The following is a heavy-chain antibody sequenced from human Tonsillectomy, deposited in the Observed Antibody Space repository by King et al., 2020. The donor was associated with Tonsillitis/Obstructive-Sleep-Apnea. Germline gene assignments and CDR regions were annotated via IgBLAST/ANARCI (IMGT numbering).Heavy chain of an antibody. CDR3: ARIRSHGRNYMDV. CDR1: GFTFSSYD. D-gene: IGHD3-10*01. Sequence: VKLVESGGGLVQPGGSLRLSCAASGFTFSSYDMYWVRQTTGKGLEWVSGIGSAGDTYYPGSVKGRFTISRENAKNSLYLQMNSLRAGDTAVYFCARIRSHGRNYMDVWGKGTTVTVSS. V-gene: IGHV3-13*04. CDR2: IGSAGDT. J-gene: IGHJ6*03.